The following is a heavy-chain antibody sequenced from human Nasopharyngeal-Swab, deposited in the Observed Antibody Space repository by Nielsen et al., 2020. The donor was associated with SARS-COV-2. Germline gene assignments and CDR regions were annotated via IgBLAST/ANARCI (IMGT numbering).Heavy chain of an antibody. D-gene: IGHD3-22*01. V-gene: IGHV1-8*01. J-gene: IGHJ4*02. Sequence: ASVQVSCKASGYTFTSYDINWVRQATGQGLEWMGWMNPNSGNTGYAQKFQGRGTMTRNTSISTAYMELSSLRSEDTAVYYCARDYLWSSGYVFDYWGQGTLVTVSS. CDR1: GYTFTSYD. CDR3: ARDYLWSSGYVFDY. CDR2: MNPNSGNT.